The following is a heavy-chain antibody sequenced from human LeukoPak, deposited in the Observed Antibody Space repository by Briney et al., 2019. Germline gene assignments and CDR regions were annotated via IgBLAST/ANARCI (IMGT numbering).Heavy chain of an antibody. CDR1: GYTFTSYD. CDR3: ARGPYGDYTPPDYYYYCGMDV. CDR2: MNPNSGNT. D-gene: IGHD4-17*01. Sequence: ASVKVSCKASGYTFTSYDINWVRQATGQGLEWMGWMNPNSGNTGYAQKFQGRVTMTRNTSISTAYMELSSLRSEDTAVYYCARGPYGDYTPPDYYYYCGMDVWGQGTTVTVSS. V-gene: IGHV1-8*01. J-gene: IGHJ6*02.